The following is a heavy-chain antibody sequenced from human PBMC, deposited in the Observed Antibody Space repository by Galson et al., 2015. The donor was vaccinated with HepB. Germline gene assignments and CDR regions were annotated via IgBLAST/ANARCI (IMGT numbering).Heavy chain of an antibody. J-gene: IGHJ6*02. V-gene: IGHV3-66*02. CDR2: IYSGGST. CDR3: ARVGAGGDYGGGYYYYYGMDV. CDR1: GFTVSSNY. D-gene: IGHD4-17*01. Sequence: SLRLSCAASGFTVSSNYMSWVRRAPGKGLEWVSVIYSGGSTYYADSVKGRFTISRDNSKNTLYLQMNSLRAEDTAVYYCARVGAGGDYGGGYYYYYGMDVWGQGTTVTVSS.